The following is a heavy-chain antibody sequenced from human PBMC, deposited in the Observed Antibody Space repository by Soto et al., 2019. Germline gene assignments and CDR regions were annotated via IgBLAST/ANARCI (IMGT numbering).Heavy chain of an antibody. CDR1: GYSFEDYS. J-gene: IGHJ4*02. CDR3: VGGSWFD. D-gene: IGHD2-15*01. V-gene: IGHV3-9*01. Sequence: EVQLVESGGDMVQPGRSLKLSCVGSGYSFEDYSMHWVRQAPGKGLEWVSGISWNGNFTGYADSVKGRFTISRDNAKSSLFLQMRSLSLEDTAVYYCVGGSWFDWGQGTLVTVSS. CDR2: ISWNGNFT.